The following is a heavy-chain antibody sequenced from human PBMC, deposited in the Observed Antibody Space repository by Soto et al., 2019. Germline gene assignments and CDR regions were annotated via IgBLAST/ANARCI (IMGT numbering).Heavy chain of an antibody. CDR2: ITESGGDT. V-gene: IGHV3-23*01. CDR1: GFTFGNFV. Sequence: PGGSLRLSCAASGFTFGNFVMRWVRQTPGKGLEWVSTITESGGDTYYTDSVKGRFTISRDNSKNTLYIQMTSLRAEDTALYYCTRASSDRNHMEVWGPGTTVTVSS. CDR3: TRASSDRNHMEV. J-gene: IGHJ6*02.